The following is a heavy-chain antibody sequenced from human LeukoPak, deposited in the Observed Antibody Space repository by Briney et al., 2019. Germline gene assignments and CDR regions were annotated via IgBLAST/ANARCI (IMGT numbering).Heavy chain of an antibody. V-gene: IGHV4-39*01. D-gene: IGHD4-11*01. Sequence: PSQTLSLTCTASGGSISSSDYHWGCIRQPPGKGLEWIGTICYSGSTYYNPSLKSRVTMSVDTSKNQFSLKLSSVTAADTAVYYCARYSTTGDAFDIWGQGTMVTVSS. J-gene: IGHJ3*02. CDR1: GGSISSSDYH. CDR2: ICYSGST. CDR3: ARYSTTGDAFDI.